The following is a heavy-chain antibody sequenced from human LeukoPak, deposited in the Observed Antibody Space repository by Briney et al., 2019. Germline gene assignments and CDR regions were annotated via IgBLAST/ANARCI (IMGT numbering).Heavy chain of an antibody. V-gene: IGHV4-39*01. Sequence: PSETLSLTCTVSGGSISSSSYSWGWIRQPPGKGLEWIGSIYYSGSTYYNPSLKSRVTISVDTSKNQFSLKLSSVTAADTAVYYCARLPLYDFWSGYYNGPHSTEIDYWGQGTLVTVSS. CDR3: ARLPLYDFWSGYYNGPHSTEIDY. D-gene: IGHD3-3*01. CDR2: IYYSGST. CDR1: GGSISSSSYS. J-gene: IGHJ4*02.